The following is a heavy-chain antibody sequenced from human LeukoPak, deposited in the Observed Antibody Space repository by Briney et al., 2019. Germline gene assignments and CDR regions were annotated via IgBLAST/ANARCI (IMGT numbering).Heavy chain of an antibody. J-gene: IGHJ5*02. CDR1: GGSFSGYY. D-gene: IGHD3-3*02. Sequence: SETLSLTCAVYGGSFSGYYWSWIRHPPGKGLEKIGEINHSGSTNYNRSLKSRVTISVDTSEDQFSMKLSAVTAADTAVYFCGRHFHGRGYVVDLWGQGPLVTVSP. V-gene: IGHV4-34*01. CDR2: INHSGST. CDR3: GRHFHGRGYVVDL.